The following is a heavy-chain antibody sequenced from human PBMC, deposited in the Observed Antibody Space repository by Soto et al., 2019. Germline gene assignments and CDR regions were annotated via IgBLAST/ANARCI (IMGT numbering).Heavy chain of an antibody. CDR3: AMVDVYVTPSPQDV. CDR2: INTYNGNT. J-gene: IGHJ6*02. V-gene: IGHV1-18*01. CDR1: GYTFTRYG. Sequence: QVQLVQSGAEVKNPGASVKVSCKASGYTFTRYGIGWARQAPGQGLEWMGWINTYNGNTNYAQNVQGRVTLPKETSTSTAYMELRSLRSNDTAIYYCAMVDVYVTPSPQDVWGQGTTVIVSS. D-gene: IGHD3-16*01.